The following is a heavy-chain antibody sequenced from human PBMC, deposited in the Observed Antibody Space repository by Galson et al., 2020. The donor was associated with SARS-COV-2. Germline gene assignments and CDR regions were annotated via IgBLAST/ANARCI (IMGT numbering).Heavy chain of an antibody. J-gene: IGHJ3*02. CDR1: GYTFTSYG. CDR2: ISAYNGNT. V-gene: IGHV1-18*01. CDR3: ARGPAAIDAFDI. Sequence: ASVKVSCKASGYTFTSYGIRWVRQAPGQGLEWMGWISAYNGNTNYAQKLQGRVTMTTDTSTRTAYMELRSLRSDDTAVYYCARGPAAIDAFDIWGQGTMVTVSS. D-gene: IGHD2-2*01.